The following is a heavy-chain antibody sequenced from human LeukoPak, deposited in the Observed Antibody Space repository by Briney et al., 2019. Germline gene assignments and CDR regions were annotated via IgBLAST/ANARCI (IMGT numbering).Heavy chain of an antibody. J-gene: IGHJ4*02. D-gene: IGHD3-22*01. Sequence: PGGSLRLSCAASGFTFSSYAMHWVRQAPGKGLEWVALISYDGSNKYYADSVKGRFTISRDNSKNTLYLQMNSLRAEDTAVYYCARALYDSSGYYFDYWGQGTLVTVSS. CDR1: GFTFSSYA. CDR3: ARALYDSSGYYFDY. V-gene: IGHV3-30*04. CDR2: ISYDGSNK.